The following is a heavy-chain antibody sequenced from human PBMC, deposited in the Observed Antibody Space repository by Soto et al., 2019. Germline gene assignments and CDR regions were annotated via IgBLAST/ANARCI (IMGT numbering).Heavy chain of an antibody. D-gene: IGHD6-19*01. CDR1: GGSISSYY. Sequence: QVQLQESGPGLVKPSETLSLTCTVSGGSISSYYWSWIRQPPGKGLEWIGYIYYSGSTNYNPSLMRRVTISVHTSKNQFSLKLSSVTAADTAVYYCARAWQYSSGFFYYWGQGTLVTVSS. V-gene: IGHV4-59*01. CDR3: ARAWQYSSGFFYY. CDR2: IYYSGST. J-gene: IGHJ4*02.